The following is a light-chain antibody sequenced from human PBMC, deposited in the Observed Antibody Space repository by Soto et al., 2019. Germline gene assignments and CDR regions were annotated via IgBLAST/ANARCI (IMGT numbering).Light chain of an antibody. J-gene: IGKJ1*01. CDR1: QGISNE. V-gene: IGKV1-6*01. Sequence: IQMTQSPSSLSASVGDRVTITCRASQGISNELGWYQQRPGKAPKVLIYGASNLQSGVPSRFSGSASGTDFTLTISSLQPEDFATYYCLQDYTYPWTFGQGTKVDI. CDR3: LQDYTYPWT. CDR2: GAS.